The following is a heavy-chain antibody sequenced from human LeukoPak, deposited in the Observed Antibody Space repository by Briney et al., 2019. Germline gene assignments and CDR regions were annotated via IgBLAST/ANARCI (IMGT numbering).Heavy chain of an antibody. V-gene: IGHV3-33*01. Sequence: GGSLRLSCAASGFTFSSYGMHWVRQAPGKGLEWVAVIWYDGSNKYYADSVKGRFTISRDNSKNTLYLQMNSLRAEDTAVYYYARDPMVRSAAGHTFDYWGQGTLVTVSS. CDR2: IWYDGSNK. CDR1: GFTFSSYG. CDR3: ARDPMVRSAAGHTFDY. J-gene: IGHJ4*02. D-gene: IGHD6-13*01.